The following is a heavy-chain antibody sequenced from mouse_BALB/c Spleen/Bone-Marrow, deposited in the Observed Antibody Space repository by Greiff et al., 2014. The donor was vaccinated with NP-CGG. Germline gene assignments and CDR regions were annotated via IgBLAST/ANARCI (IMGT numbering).Heavy chain of an antibody. V-gene: IGHV1-14*01. Sequence: VQLQQPGPELVKPGASVKMSCKASGYTFTSYIMHWVKQKPGKGLEWIGYINPYNDGTKYNEKFKGKATLTSDKSSSTAYMELSILTSEDAAVYYCARRWLPDAMDYWGQGTSVTVSS. D-gene: IGHD2-3*01. CDR1: GYTFTSYI. CDR3: ARRWLPDAMDY. J-gene: IGHJ4*01. CDR2: INPYNDGT.